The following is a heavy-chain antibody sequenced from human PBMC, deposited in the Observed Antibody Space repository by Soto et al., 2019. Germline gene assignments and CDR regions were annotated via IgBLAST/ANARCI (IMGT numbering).Heavy chain of an antibody. Sequence: GGSLRLSCAASGFTFITYWMHWVRQAPGKGLVWVSRIKSDGSSTTYADSVKGRFTISRDNAKNTLYLQMSSLRVEDTAVYYCARSDWFDPWGQGTLVTVSS. CDR2: IKSDGSST. CDR3: ARSDWFDP. V-gene: IGHV3-74*01. CDR1: GFTFITYW. J-gene: IGHJ5*02.